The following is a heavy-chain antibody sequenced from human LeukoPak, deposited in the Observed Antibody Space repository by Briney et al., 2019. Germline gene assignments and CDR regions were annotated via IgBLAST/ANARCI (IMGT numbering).Heavy chain of an antibody. Sequence: GGSLRLSCAASGFTFSSYAMSWVRQAPGKGLEWVSAISGIGGSTYYADSVKGRFTISRDNSKNTLYLKMNSLRADDTAVYYCAKVISLLWFGESSDYGMDVWGQGTTVTVSS. CDR2: ISGIGGST. CDR3: AKVISLLWFGESSDYGMDV. D-gene: IGHD3-10*01. V-gene: IGHV3-23*01. CDR1: GFTFSSYA. J-gene: IGHJ6*02.